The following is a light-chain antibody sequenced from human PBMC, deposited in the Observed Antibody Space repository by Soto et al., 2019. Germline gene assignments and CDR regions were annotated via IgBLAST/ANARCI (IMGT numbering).Light chain of an antibody. Sequence: QSVLTQPASVSGSPGQSITISCTGTDSDVGGYNYVSWYQHHPGNAPKVMIYGVSNRPSGVSNRFSGSKSGNTASLIISGLQAEDEADYYCSSYTINGVGVFGGGTKLTVL. V-gene: IGLV2-14*03. CDR3: SSYTINGVGV. CDR2: GVS. CDR1: DSDVGGYNY. J-gene: IGLJ2*01.